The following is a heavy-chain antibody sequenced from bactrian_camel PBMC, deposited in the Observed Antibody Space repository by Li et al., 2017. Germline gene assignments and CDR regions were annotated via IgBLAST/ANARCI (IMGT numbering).Heavy chain of an antibody. V-gene: IGHV3S1*01. Sequence: HVQLVESGGGSVQAGGSLRLSCAASGYTYNRNCMAWFRQAPGKEREGVARIATGSGNTYYADSVKGRFTISQDNARNTLDLQMNILKPEDTAMYYCAATRRGAGNTCSDSDDYNYYGQGTQVTVS. CDR2: IATGSGNT. J-gene: IGHJ4*01. D-gene: IGHD3*01. CDR1: GYTYNRNC. CDR3: AATRRGAGNTCSDSDDYNY.